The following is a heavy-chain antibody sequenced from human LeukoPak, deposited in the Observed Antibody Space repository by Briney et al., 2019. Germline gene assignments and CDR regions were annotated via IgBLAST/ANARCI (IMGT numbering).Heavy chain of an antibody. D-gene: IGHD3-22*01. CDR2: ISSSSSYT. V-gene: IGHV3-11*05. Sequence: NSGGSLRLSCAASGFTFSDYYMSWIRQAPGKGVEWVSYISSSSSYTNYADSVKGRFTISRDNAKNSLYLQMNSLRAEDTAVYYCAAESIYYDSSGYYSRWGQGTLVTVSS. CDR3: AAESIYYDSSGYYSR. J-gene: IGHJ4*02. CDR1: GFTFSDYY.